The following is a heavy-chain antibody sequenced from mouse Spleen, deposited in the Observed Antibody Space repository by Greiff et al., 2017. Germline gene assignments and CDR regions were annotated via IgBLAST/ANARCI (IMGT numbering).Heavy chain of an antibody. CDR2: IYPGDGDT. J-gene: IGHJ4*01. V-gene: IGHV1-82*01. Sequence: QVQLQQSGPELVKPGASVKISCKASGYAFSSSWMNWVKQRPGKGLEWIGRIYPGDGDTNYKGKFKGKATMTADKSSSTAYMQLSSLTSEDYAVYFCARDEDGYSAMDYWGQGTSVTVSS. CDR1: GYAFSSSW. CDR3: ARDEDGYSAMDY.